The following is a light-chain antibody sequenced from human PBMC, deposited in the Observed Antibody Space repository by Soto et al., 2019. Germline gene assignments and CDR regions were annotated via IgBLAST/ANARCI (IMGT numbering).Light chain of an antibody. Sequence: EVVMTQSPATLSVSPGEGATLSCRASQSVTSNYLAWYQQKPGKAPRLLIHGISNRATGVPDRFSGSRSGTDFTLTISRLEPEDFAVYYCQQYTAWPLTFGQGTKVEVK. CDR1: QSVTSNY. V-gene: IGKV3-20*01. J-gene: IGKJ1*01. CDR3: QQYTAWPLT. CDR2: GIS.